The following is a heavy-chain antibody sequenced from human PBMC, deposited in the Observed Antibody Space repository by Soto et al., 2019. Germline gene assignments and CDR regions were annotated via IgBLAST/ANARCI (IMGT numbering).Heavy chain of an antibody. CDR2: IYYSGST. CDR3: ARGNDDFWSGKPSHFDY. V-gene: IGHV4-59*01. J-gene: IGHJ4*02. Sequence: PSETLSLTCTVSGGSISSYYWSWIRQPPGKGLEWIVYIYYSGSTNYNPSLKSRVTISVDTSKNQFSLKLSSVAAADTAVYYCARGNDDFWSGKPSHFDYWGQGTLVTVSS. D-gene: IGHD3-3*01. CDR1: GGSISSYY.